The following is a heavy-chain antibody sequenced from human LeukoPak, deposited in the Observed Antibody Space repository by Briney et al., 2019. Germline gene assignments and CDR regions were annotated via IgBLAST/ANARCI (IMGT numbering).Heavy chain of an antibody. CDR3: ASYYGHYTRNRMDT. CDR2: INPNSGGT. CDR1: GYSFTSYY. J-gene: IGHJ5*02. V-gene: IGHV1-2*02. D-gene: IGHD4-17*01. Sequence: GASVKVSCKASGYSFTSYYMHWVRQAPGQGLEWMGWINPNSGGTKYAQKFQGRVTMTRDTSISTAYMELTRLTSDDTAVYYCASYYGHYTRNRMDTWGQGTLVTVSS.